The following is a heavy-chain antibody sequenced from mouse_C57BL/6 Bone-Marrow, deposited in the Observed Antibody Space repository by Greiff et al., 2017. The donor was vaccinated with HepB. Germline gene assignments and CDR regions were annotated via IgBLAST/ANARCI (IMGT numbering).Heavy chain of an antibody. D-gene: IGHD1-1*01. CDR2: IYPGDGDT. CDR3: ARDYYGSSDGY. V-gene: IGHV1-82*01. CDR1: GYAFSSSW. J-gene: IGHJ2*01. Sequence: QVQLQQSGPELVKPGASVKISCKASGYAFSSSWMNWVKQRPGKGLEWIGRIYPGDGDTNYNGKFKGKATLTADKSSSTAYMQLSSLTSEDSAVYFCARDYYGSSDGYWGQGTTLTVSS.